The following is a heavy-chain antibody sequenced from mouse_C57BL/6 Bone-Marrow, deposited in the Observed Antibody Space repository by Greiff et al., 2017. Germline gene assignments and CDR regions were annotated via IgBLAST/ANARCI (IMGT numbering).Heavy chain of an antibody. J-gene: IGHJ4*01. CDR2: NDPSDSYN. Sequence: VQLQQPGAELVKPGASVKLSCKASGYTFTSYWMQWVKQRPGQGLEWIGENDPSDSYNNYNQKFKGKATLTVDTSSSTAYMQLSSLTSEDSAVYYCARVGYYGSSLYYYAMDYWGQGTSVTVSS. CDR1: GYTFTSYW. V-gene: IGHV1-50*01. D-gene: IGHD1-1*01. CDR3: ARVGYYGSSLYYYAMDY.